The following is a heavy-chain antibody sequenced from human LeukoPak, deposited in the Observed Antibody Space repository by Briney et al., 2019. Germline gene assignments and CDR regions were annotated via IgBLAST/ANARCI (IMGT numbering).Heavy chain of an antibody. J-gene: IGHJ2*01. V-gene: IGHV3-21*01. CDR3: ARVRQWGSYWYFDL. Sequence: GGSLRLSCAASGFTFSSYSMNWVRQAPGKGLEWVSSISSSSSYIYYADSVKGRFTISRDNAKNSLYLQMNSLRAEDTAVYYCARVRQWGSYWYFDLWGRGTLVTVSS. CDR2: ISSSSSYI. CDR1: GFTFSSYS. D-gene: IGHD1-26*01.